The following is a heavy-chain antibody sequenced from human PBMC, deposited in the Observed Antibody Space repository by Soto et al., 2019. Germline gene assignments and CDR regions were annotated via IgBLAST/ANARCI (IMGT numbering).Heavy chain of an antibody. CDR1: GYTFTSYG. V-gene: IGHV1-18*01. Sequence: QVQLVQSGAEVKKPGASVKVSCKASGYTFTSYGISWVRQAPGQGLEWMGWISAYNGNTNYAQKLQGRVTMTTDTSPSTAYMELRSLRSDDTAVYYCAREGPNIVGAFYYYGMDVWGQGTTVTVSS. CDR3: AREGPNIVGAFYYYGMDV. CDR2: ISAYNGNT. D-gene: IGHD1-26*01. J-gene: IGHJ6*02.